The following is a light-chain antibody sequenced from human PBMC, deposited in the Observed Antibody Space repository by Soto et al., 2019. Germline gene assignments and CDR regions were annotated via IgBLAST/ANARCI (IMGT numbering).Light chain of an antibody. V-gene: IGKV3-15*01. J-gene: IGKJ1*01. CDR2: GAS. Sequence: EIVMTQSPATLSVSPGERATLSCRASQSVSGNLAWYQQKPAQAPRHHIYGASTRATGIPARFSGSGSGTEFTLTISSLQSEDFAVYYCQQYNNWPQTFGHGTKVEIK. CDR3: QQYNNWPQT. CDR1: QSVSGN.